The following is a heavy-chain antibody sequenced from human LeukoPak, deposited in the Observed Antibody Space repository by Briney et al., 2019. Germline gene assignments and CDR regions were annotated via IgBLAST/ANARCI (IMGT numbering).Heavy chain of an antibody. CDR1: GGSISDYY. J-gene: IGHJ4*02. CDR3: ARRKRGSGGPFDY. Sequence: TSETLSLTCTVSGGSISDYYWTWIRQSPGTGLEWIGYMDYSGSTAYNPSLKSRVTISIDTSKKQFSLELSSVTAADTAIYFCARRKRGSGGPFDYWGQGTLVTVSS. D-gene: IGHD6-19*01. CDR2: MDYSGST. V-gene: IGHV4-59*08.